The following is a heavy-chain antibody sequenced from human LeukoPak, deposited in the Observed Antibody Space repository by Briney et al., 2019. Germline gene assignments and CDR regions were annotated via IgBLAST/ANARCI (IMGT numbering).Heavy chain of an antibody. CDR2: ISGSGGST. D-gene: IGHD3-9*01. V-gene: IGHV3-23*01. CDR1: GFTFSSYA. Sequence: GGSLRLSCAASGFTFSSYAMSWVRQAPGKGLEWVSAISGSGGSTYYADSVKGRFTISRDNSKNTLYLQMNSLRAEDTAVYHCAKEGDILTGYAGFDYWGQGTLVTVSS. CDR3: AKEGDILTGYAGFDY. J-gene: IGHJ4*02.